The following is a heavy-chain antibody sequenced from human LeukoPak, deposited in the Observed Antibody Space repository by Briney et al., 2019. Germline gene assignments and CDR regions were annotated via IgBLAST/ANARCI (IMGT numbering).Heavy chain of an antibody. J-gene: IGHJ6*02. CDR1: GYTFTGYY. Sequence: KVSCKASGYTFTGYYMHWVRQAPGQGLEWMGIIYPGDSDTRYSPSFQGQVTISADKSISAAYLQWSGLKASDTAMYYCARQALGGISSDYYYGMDVWGQGTTVTVSS. D-gene: IGHD6-19*01. CDR3: ARQALGGISSDYYYGMDV. V-gene: IGHV5-51*01. CDR2: IYPGDSDT.